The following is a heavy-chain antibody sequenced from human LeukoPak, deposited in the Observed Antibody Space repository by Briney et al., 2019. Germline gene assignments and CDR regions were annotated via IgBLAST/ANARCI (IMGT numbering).Heavy chain of an antibody. Sequence: PSQTLSLTCAISGDSVSSNSAAWNWIRQSPSRGLEWLGRTYYRSNWNNDYAEYVNSRITIKPDTSKNQFSLHLNSVTPEDTAVYYCARARLHHNYGSGTSFDYWGQGTLVTV. V-gene: IGHV6-1*01. CDR3: ARARLHHNYGSGTSFDY. D-gene: IGHD3-10*01. CDR1: GDSVSSNSAA. CDR2: TYYRSNWNN. J-gene: IGHJ4*02.